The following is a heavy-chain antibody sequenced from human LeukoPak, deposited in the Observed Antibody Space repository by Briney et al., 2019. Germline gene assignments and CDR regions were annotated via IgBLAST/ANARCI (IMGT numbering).Heavy chain of an antibody. J-gene: IGHJ4*02. V-gene: IGHV3-66*01. CDR1: GFTVSSNY. CDR2: IYSGGST. CDR3: AKVIREVDMSHDY. Sequence: GGSLRLSCAASGFTVSSNYMSWVRQAPGKGLEWVSVIYSGGSTYYADSVKGRFTISRDNSKNTLYLQMNSLRAEDTAVYYCAKVIREVDMSHDYWGQGALVTVSS. D-gene: IGHD5-24*01.